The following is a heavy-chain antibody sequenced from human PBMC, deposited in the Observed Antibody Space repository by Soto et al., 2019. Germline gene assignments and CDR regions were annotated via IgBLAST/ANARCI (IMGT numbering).Heavy chain of an antibody. CDR2: IYYSGST. CDR1: GGSISSGGYY. Sequence: SETLSLTCTVSGGSISSGGYYWSWIRQHPGKGLEWIGYIYYSGSTYYNPSLKSRVTISVDTSKNQFSLKLSSVTAADTAVYYCARDRSGSSSWYHRAFDIWGQGTMVTVSS. J-gene: IGHJ3*02. CDR3: ARDRSGSSSWYHRAFDI. V-gene: IGHV4-31*03. D-gene: IGHD6-13*01.